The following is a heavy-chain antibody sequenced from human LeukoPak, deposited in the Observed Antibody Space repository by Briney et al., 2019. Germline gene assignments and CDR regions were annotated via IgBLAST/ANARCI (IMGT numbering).Heavy chain of an antibody. V-gene: IGHV4-4*07. CDR2: IYISGST. D-gene: IGHD5-24*01. J-gene: IGHJ3*02. CDR1: GGSISSYY. Sequence: SETLSLTCTVSGGSISSYYWSWIRQPAGKGLEWIGRIYISGSTDHNPSLKSRVTISVDTSKNQFSMNLSSVTAADTAVYYCAREAYNDDAFDIWGQGTTVTVSS. CDR3: AREAYNDDAFDI.